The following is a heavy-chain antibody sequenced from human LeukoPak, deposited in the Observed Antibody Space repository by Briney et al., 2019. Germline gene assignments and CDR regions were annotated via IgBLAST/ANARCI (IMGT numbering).Heavy chain of an antibody. CDR2: IYYSGST. V-gene: IGHV4-59*01. Sequence: ASETLSLTCTVSGGSISSYYWSWIRQPPGKGLEWIGYIYYSGSTNYNPSLKSRVTISVDTSKNQFSLKLSSVTAADTAVYYCARARLVGTFDYWGQGTLVTVSS. CDR1: GGSISSYY. D-gene: IGHD5-12*01. J-gene: IGHJ4*02. CDR3: ARARLVGTFDY.